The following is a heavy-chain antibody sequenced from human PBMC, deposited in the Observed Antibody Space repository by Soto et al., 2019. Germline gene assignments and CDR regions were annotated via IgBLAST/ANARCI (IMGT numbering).Heavy chain of an antibody. J-gene: IGHJ6*03. D-gene: IGHD6-13*01. Sequence: SGPTLVKPTQTLTLTCTFSGFSLSTSGMCVSWNRQPPGKALEWLARIDWDDDKYYSTSLKTRLTISKDTSKNQVVLTMTNMDPVDTATYYCARILLVREYRDLYYYMDVWGKGTTVTVSS. CDR3: ARILLVREYRDLYYYMDV. CDR1: GFSLSTSGMC. CDR2: IDWDDDK. V-gene: IGHV2-70*11.